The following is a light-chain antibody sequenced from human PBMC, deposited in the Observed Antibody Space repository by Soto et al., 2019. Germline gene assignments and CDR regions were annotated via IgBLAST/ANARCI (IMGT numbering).Light chain of an antibody. J-gene: IGKJ1*01. V-gene: IGKV1-39*01. CDR2: GAS. Sequence: DSQMTQSPSSLSASVGDRVTITCRASQSITIYLNWYQQRPGEAPNLLIFGASTLQSGVPSRFSGSGSGTNFTLTINYLQSEDFATYYCQQYYSYPRAFGQGTKVDIK. CDR1: QSITIY. CDR3: QQYYSYPRA.